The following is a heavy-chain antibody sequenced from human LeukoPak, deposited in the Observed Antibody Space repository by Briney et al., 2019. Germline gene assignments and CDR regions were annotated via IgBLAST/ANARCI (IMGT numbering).Heavy chain of an antibody. CDR2: IYYSGST. CDR3: ARRRLSGEFDY. CDR1: GGSISSSSYY. V-gene: IGHV4-39*07. Sequence: SETLSLTCTVSGGSISSSSYYWGWIRQPPGKGPEWIGSIYYSGSTYYNPSLKSRVTIPVDTSKNQFSLKLSSVTAADTAVYYCARRRLSGEFDYWGQGTLVTVSS. D-gene: IGHD7-27*01. J-gene: IGHJ4*02.